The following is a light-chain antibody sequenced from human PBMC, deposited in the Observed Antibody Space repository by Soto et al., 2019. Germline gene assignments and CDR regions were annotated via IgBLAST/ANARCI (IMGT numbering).Light chain of an antibody. V-gene: IGLV2-14*01. J-gene: IGLJ1*01. CDR2: DVT. CDR3: CSYTSTSTYV. Sequence: QSVLTQPASVSGSPGQSITISYTGTSSDVGAYNYVSWYQQHPGKVPKLVIYDVTNRPSGISNRFSGSKSGDTASLTISGLQAEDEADFYCCSYTSTSTYVFGTGTKVTVL. CDR1: SSDVGAYNY.